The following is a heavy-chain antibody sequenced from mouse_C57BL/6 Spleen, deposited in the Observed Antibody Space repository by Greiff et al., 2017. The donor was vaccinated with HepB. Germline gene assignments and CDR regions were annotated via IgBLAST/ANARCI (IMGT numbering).Heavy chain of an antibody. CDR2: INPNNGGT. V-gene: IGHV1-26*01. J-gene: IGHJ2*01. Sequence: EVQLQQSGPELVKPGASVKISCKASGYTFTDYYMNWVKQSHGKSLEWIGDINPNNGGTSYNQKFKGKATLTVDKSSSTAYMELRSLTSEDSAVYYGARCGNAGSDYLGQGTTLTVSS. CDR1: GYTFTDYY. CDR3: ARCGNAGSDY. D-gene: IGHD3-2*02.